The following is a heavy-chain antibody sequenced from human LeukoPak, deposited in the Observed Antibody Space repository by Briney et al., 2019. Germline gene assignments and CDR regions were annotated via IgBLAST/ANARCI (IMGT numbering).Heavy chain of an antibody. Sequence: PRGSLRLSCAASGFTVSSNYMSWVRQAPGKGLEWVSVIYSGGSTYYADSVKGRFTISRDNSKNTLYLQMNSLRAEDTAVYYCARGGGYCSSCFDYWGQGTLVTVSS. CDR2: IYSGGST. D-gene: IGHD2-2*01. J-gene: IGHJ4*02. CDR3: ARGGGYCSSCFDY. V-gene: IGHV3-66*01. CDR1: GFTVSSNY.